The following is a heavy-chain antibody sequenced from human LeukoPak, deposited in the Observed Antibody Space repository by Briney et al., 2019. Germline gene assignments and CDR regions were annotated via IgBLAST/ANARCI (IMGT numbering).Heavy chain of an antibody. CDR3: AKDRSSSWYHSYFDY. V-gene: IGHV3-30*18. CDR2: ISYDGSNK. D-gene: IGHD6-13*01. CDR1: GFTFSSYG. J-gene: IGHJ4*02. Sequence: GRSLRLSCAASGFTFSSYGMHWVRQAPGKGLEWVAVISYDGSNKYYADSVKGRFTISRDNSKNTLYLQMNSLRAEDTAVYYCAKDRSSSWYHSYFDYWGREPWSPSPQ.